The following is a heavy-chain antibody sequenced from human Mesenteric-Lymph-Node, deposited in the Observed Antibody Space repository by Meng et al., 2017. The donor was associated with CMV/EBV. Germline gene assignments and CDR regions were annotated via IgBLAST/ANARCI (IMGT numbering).Heavy chain of an antibody. J-gene: IGHJ6*02. V-gene: IGHV1-46*01. CDR3: ASAESGYSYGTDRYYYYGMDV. CDR1: SYY. CDR2: INPSGGST. D-gene: IGHD5-18*01. Sequence: SYYMHWVRQEPGQGLEWMGIINPSGGSTSYAQKFQGRVTMTRDTSTSTVYMELSSLRSEDTAVYYCASAESGYSYGTDRYYYYGMDVWGQGTTVTVSS.